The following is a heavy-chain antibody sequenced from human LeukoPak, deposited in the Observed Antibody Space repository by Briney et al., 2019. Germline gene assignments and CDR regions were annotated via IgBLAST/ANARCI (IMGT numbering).Heavy chain of an antibody. CDR1: GGPISRYY. Sequence: PSETLSLTRSVCGGPISRYYWSWSWPPPEKGLEWIGYLYYSGSTNYNPSLKSRVTISVDTSKNQFSLKLSSVAAAHTAVYYCARHLEPPAAYGMDVWGQGTTVTVSS. V-gene: IGHV4-59*08. CDR3: ARHLEPPAAYGMDV. J-gene: IGHJ6*02. D-gene: IGHD2-2*01. CDR2: LYYSGST.